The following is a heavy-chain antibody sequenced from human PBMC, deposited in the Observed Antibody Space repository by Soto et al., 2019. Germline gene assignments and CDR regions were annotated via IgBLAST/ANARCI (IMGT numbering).Heavy chain of an antibody. D-gene: IGHD2-8*01. J-gene: IGHJ3*02. V-gene: IGHV4-59*01. CDR1: GGSISSYY. CDR2: IYYSGST. CDR3: ARAPADIVLMVYAIPKADAFDI. Sequence: SETLSLTCTVSGGSISSYYWSWIRQPPGKGLEWIGYIYYSGSTNYNPSLKSRVTISVDTSKNQFSLKLSSVTAADTAVYYCARAPADIVLMVYAIPKADAFDIWGQGTMVTVSS.